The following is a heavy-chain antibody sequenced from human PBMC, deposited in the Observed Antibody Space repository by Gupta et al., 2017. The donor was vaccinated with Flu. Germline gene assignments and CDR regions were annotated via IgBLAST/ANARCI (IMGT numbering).Heavy chain of an antibody. CDR2: ISGSGGST. J-gene: IGHJ4*02. V-gene: IGHV3-23*01. CDR3: AKPFPSWSSKLGVDY. CDR1: GFTFSSYT. D-gene: IGHD1-26*01. Sequence: EVQLLESGGGLVQPGGSLRLSCAASGFTFSSYTMSWVRQAPGKGLEWVSAISGSGGSTYYADSGKGRFTISRDQSKNTLYLQINSLGAEDTAVYYCAKPFPSWSSKLGVDYWGQGTLVTVSS.